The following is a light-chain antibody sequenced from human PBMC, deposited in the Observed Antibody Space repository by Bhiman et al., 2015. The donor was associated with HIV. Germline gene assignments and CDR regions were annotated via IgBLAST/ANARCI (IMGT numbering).Light chain of an antibody. Sequence: QSVLTQPPSASGTPGQRVTISCSGSSSNIGTNTVNWYQQLPGTAPKLLIYRNNQRPSGVPDRFSGSKSDTSASLGITGLQTGDEADYYCGAWDSSLSAYVFGPGTRVTVL. CDR1: SSNIGTNT. CDR2: RNN. V-gene: IGLV1-44*01. J-gene: IGLJ1*01. CDR3: GAWDSSLSAYV.